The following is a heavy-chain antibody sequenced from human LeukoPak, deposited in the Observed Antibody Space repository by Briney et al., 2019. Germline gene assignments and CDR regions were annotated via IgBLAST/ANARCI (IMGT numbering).Heavy chain of an antibody. V-gene: IGHV1-69*04. CDR1: GGTFSSYA. Sequence: GASVKVSCKASGGTFSSYAISWVRQAPGQGLEWMGRIIPILGIANYAQKFQGRVTITADKSTSTAYMELSSLRSEDTAVYYCARTMVRGVIIPFDDGGQGTLVTVSS. CDR3: ARTMVRGVIIPFDD. CDR2: IIPILGIA. D-gene: IGHD3-10*01. J-gene: IGHJ4*02.